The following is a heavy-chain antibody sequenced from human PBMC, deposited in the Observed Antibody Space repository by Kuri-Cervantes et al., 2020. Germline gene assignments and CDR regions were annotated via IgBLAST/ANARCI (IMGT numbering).Heavy chain of an antibody. CDR1: GGIFNNYA. CDR3: AISVAFVDYYYYMDV. J-gene: IGHJ6*03. V-gene: IGHV1-69*05. Sequence: SVKVSCKASGGIFNNYAISWVRQARGQGLEWMGGIIPILGTPDYAQKFQSRVTITTDESTTTAYMELSSLRSEDTAVYYCAISVAFVDYYYYMDVWGKGTTVTVSS. CDR2: IIPILGTP. D-gene: IGHD6-19*01.